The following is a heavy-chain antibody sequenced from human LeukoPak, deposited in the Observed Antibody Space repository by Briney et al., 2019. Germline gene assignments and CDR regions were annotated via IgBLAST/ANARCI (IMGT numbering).Heavy chain of an antibody. CDR2: ISGSGGST. V-gene: IGHV3-23*01. Sequence: PGGSLRLSCAASGFTFSSYSMNWVRQAPGKGLEWVSAISGSGGSTYYADSVKGRFTISRDNSKNTLYLQMNSLRAEDTAVYYCAKGVPGSGYSPFDYWGQGTLVTVSS. CDR1: GFTFSSYS. J-gene: IGHJ4*02. D-gene: IGHD3-22*01. CDR3: AKGVPGSGYSPFDY.